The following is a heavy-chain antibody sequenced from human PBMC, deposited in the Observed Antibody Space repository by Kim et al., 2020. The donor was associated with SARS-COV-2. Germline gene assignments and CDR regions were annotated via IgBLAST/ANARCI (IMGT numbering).Heavy chain of an antibody. V-gene: IGHV4-39*07. J-gene: IGHJ4*02. CDR1: GGSISSSSYY. CDR2: IYYSGST. Sequence: SETLSLTCTVSGGSISSSSYYWGWIRQPPGKGLEWIGSIYYSGSTYYNPSLKSRVTISVDTSKNQFSLKLSSVTAADTAVYYCAASTWIQLWLVHWGQGT. D-gene: IGHD5-18*01. CDR3: AASTWIQLWLVH.